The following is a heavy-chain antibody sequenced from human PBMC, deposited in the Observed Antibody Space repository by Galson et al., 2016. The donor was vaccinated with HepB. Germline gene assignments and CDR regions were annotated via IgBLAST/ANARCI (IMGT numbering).Heavy chain of an antibody. CDR3: ATTRLSDN. V-gene: IGHV3-7*01. D-gene: IGHD3-16*01. CDR2: IKPDGSDA. J-gene: IGHJ4*02. CDR1: GFTFKNYW. Sequence: SLRLSCAASGFTFKNYWMSWVRQAPGKGLEWVANIKPDGSDANYVDSVRGRFTISRDNAKNSLFLQMNVVGAEDTAVYYCATTRLSDNWGQGTLVTVSS.